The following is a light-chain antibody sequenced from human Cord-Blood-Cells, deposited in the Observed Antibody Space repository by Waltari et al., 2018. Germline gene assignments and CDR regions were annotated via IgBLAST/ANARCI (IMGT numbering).Light chain of an antibody. V-gene: IGKV4-1*01. CDR1: QSVLYSSNNKNY. CDR2: WAS. CDR3: QQDYSTPFT. Sequence: DIVMTQSPDSLAVSLGERATINCKSSQSVLYSSNNKNYLAWYQQKPGQPHKLLIYWASTRESGVPVRFIGIESGTDVTLTISSLQAEDVAVYYCQQDYSTPFTFCGGTKVEIK. J-gene: IGKJ4*01.